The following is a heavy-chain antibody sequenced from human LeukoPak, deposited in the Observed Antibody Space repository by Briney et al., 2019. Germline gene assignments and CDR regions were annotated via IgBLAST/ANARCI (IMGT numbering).Heavy chain of an antibody. J-gene: IGHJ6*03. CDR2: INPSDGAT. D-gene: IGHD1-26*01. CDR1: GYTFTMYY. V-gene: IGHV1-46*01. Sequence: GASVKVSCKASGYTFTMYYIHWVRQAPGQGLEWMGMINPSDGATTYAQRFQGRVTMTRDMSTTTVYMDLRSLRSEDTAVYFWGGERRGRLSGSWGGLFASYYTYYYMDVWGRGTTVTVSS. CDR3: GGERRGRLSGSWGGLFASYYTYYYMDV.